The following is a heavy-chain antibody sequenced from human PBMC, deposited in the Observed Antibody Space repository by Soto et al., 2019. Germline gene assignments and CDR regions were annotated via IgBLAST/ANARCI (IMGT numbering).Heavy chain of an antibody. CDR1: GFTFRSSP. CDR2: INGGDDSE. J-gene: IGHJ4*02. V-gene: IGHV3-23*01. Sequence: PGGSLRLSCAVSGFTFRSSPMSWFRRAPGKGLEWVSGINGGDDSEHYVDSVRGRFTIIRDNSKNLLLLQMNSLRVEDTAIYYCTKYLHWGIIPPTHDHSGQRPQVSVST. CDR3: TKYLHWGIIPPTHDH. D-gene: IGHD3-16*01.